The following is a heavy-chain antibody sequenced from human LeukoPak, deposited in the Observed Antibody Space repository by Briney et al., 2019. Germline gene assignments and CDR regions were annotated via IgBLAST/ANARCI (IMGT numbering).Heavy chain of an antibody. CDR3: ARSAYYYDSSGYYYPLDYYYGMDV. V-gene: IGHV1-69*01. D-gene: IGHD3-22*01. CDR2: IIPIFGTA. J-gene: IGHJ6*02. CDR1: GGTFSSYA. Sequence: ASVKVSCKASGGTFSSYAIGWVRQAPGQGLEWMGGIIPIFGTANYAQKFQGRVTITADESTSTAYMELSSLRSEDTAVYYCARSAYYYDSSGYYYPLDYYYGMDVWGQGTTVTVSS.